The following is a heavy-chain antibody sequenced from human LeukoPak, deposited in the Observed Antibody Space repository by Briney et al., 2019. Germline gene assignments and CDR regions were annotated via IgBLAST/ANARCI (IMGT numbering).Heavy chain of an antibody. J-gene: IGHJ4*02. D-gene: IGHD3-10*01. CDR3: ARGRSEREYYFDY. V-gene: IGHV1-69*13. CDR1: GGTFISYA. CDR2: IISIFGTA. Sequence: GASVKVSCKTSGGTFISYAISWVRQAPGQGLEWMGGIISIFGTANYAQKFQGRVTITADESTSTAYMELSSLRSEDTAVYYCARGRSEREYYFDYWGQGTLVTVSS.